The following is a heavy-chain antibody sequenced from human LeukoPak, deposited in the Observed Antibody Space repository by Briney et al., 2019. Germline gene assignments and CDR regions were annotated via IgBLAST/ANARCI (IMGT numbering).Heavy chain of an antibody. D-gene: IGHD5-24*01. Sequence: SETLSLTCTVSGGSIISGGHYWSWIRQHPGKGLEWIGYIYYSGTTYYNPSLKSRVTISVDTSVNQFSLRLTSVTAADTAVYYCARDQDGYSRFDYWCQGTLVTVSS. V-gene: IGHV4-31*03. J-gene: IGHJ4*02. CDR1: GGSIISGGHY. CDR3: ARDQDGYSRFDY. CDR2: IYYSGTT.